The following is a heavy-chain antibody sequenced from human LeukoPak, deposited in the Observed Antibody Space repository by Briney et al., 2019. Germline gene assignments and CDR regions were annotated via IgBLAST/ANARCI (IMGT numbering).Heavy chain of an antibody. CDR1: GGSFSGYY. CDR2: IIDTGST. D-gene: IGHD3-3*01. Sequence: PSETLSLTCAVYGGSFSGYYWTWIRQPPGKGLEWIGEIIDTGSTKYNSSLKSRVTISVDTSKNQFSLSLNSVTAADTAVYYCARGLASGYPPIPIDYWRQGTLVTVSS. V-gene: IGHV4-34*12. J-gene: IGHJ4*02. CDR3: ARGLASGYPPIPIDY.